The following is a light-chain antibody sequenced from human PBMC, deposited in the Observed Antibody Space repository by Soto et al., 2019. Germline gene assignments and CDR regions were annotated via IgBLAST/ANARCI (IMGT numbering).Light chain of an antibody. CDR1: QSALYSSNNKKY. Sequence: DSLMTQSPDSLAVSLGERATINCKSIQSALYSSNNKKYLAWYQQKPGQPPKLLIYWSSTRESGVPDRFRGRGSGTDFTLTISSLQADDVADYYCQQYYSTPWTFGRGTKVGVK. CDR2: WSS. CDR3: QQYYSTPWT. J-gene: IGKJ1*01. V-gene: IGKV4-1*01.